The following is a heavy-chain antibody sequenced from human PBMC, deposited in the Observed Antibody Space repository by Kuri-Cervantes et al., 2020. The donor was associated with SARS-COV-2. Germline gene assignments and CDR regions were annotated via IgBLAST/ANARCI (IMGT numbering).Heavy chain of an antibody. V-gene: IGHV3-48*04. CDR2: IGIIGSTI. CDR1: GFTFSSYS. CDR3: AIQLGITIFGVVTGRDAFDL. Sequence: GGSLRLSFAASGFTFSSYSINWVRQAPGKGLEGVSYIGIIGSTIYYADTVKGRFTISRYNAKSSQYQQMNSLRAEDTAVYYCAIQLGITIFGVVTGRDAFDLWGQGTMVTVSS. D-gene: IGHD3-3*01. J-gene: IGHJ3*01.